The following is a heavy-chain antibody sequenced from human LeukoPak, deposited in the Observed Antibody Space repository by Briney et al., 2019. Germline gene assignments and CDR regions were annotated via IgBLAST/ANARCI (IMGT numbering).Heavy chain of an antibody. J-gene: IGHJ6*02. CDR3: ARGTTVTAYYYYGMDV. Sequence: NPGESLKISCKGSGYSFTSYWIGWVRQMPGKGLEWMGIIYPGDSDTRYSPSFQGQVTISADKSISTAYLQWSSLKASDTAMYYCARGTTVTAYYYYGMDVWGQGTTVTVSS. D-gene: IGHD4-11*01. V-gene: IGHV5-51*01. CDR2: IYPGDSDT. CDR1: GYSFTSYW.